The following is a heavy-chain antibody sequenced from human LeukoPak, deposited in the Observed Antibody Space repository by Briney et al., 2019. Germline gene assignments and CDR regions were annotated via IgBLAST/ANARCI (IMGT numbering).Heavy chain of an antibody. CDR3: ARRAINSVMFDY. CDR2: IYSSGST. D-gene: IGHD3-16*01. CDR1: GGSISSYY. J-gene: IGHJ4*02. Sequence: PSETLSLTCTVSGGSISSYYWSWIRQPPGKGLEWIGYIYSSGSTNYNPSLKTRVTISVDTSKNQFSLKLSSATAADTAVYFCARRAINSVMFDYWGQGTLVTVSS. V-gene: IGHV4-59*08.